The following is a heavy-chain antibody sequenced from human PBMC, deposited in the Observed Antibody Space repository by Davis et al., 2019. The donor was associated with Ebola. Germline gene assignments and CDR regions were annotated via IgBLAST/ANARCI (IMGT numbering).Heavy chain of an antibody. D-gene: IGHD2-2*01. J-gene: IGHJ6*02. V-gene: IGHV1-8*01. CDR1: GYTFTSYD. CDR3: ARVNPAYYYYGMDV. CDR2: MNPNSGNT. Sequence: ASVKVSCKASGYTFTSYDINWVRQATGQGLEWMGWMNPNSGNTGYAQKFQGRVTMTRNTSISTAYMELSSLRSEDTAVYYCARVNPAYYYYGMDVWGQGTTVTVSS.